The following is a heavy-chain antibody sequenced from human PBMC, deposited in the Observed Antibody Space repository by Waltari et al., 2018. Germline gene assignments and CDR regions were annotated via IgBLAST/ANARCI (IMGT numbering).Heavy chain of an antibody. CDR3: ASAHLPYFDY. CDR2: IYHSGST. CDR1: GYSISSGYY. Sequence: QVQLQESGPGLVKPSETLSLTCAVSGYSISSGYYWGWIRQPPGKGLEWIGSIYHSGSTYYNPSLKSRVTISVDTSKNQFSLKLSSVTAADTAVYYCASAHLPYFDYWGQGTLVTVSS. V-gene: IGHV4-38-2*01. J-gene: IGHJ4*02.